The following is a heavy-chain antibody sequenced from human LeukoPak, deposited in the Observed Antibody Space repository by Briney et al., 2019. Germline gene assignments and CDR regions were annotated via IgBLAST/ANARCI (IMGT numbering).Heavy chain of an antibody. CDR2: LTSSSDTT. CDR3: AKGVADYSSGWYYFDS. Sequence: GGSLRLSCAASGFTFSNYVMSWVRQAPGKGLEWVAALTSSSDTTYYGDSVKGRFTISRDNSKNTLYLQINSLTVEDTAVYYCAKGVADYSSGWYYFDSWGQGALVTVSS. V-gene: IGHV3-23*01. J-gene: IGHJ4*02. CDR1: GFTFSNYV. D-gene: IGHD6-19*01.